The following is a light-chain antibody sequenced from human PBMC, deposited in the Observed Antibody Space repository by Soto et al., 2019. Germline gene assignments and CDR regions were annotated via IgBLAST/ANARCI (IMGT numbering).Light chain of an antibody. CDR3: SSYTSSSTLVV. J-gene: IGLJ2*01. Sequence: QSALTQPASVSGSPGQSITISCTGTSSDVGGYNYVSWHQQHPGKAPKLMIYDVSNRPSGVSNRFSGSKSGNTASLTISGLQPEDEADYYCSSYTSSSTLVVFGGGTKLTVL. V-gene: IGLV2-14*01. CDR2: DVS. CDR1: SSDVGGYNY.